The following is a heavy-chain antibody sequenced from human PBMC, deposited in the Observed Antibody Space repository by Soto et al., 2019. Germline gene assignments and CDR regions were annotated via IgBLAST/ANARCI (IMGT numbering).Heavy chain of an antibody. CDR3: ARQATLREWTQLSFYGMDG. CDR2: IDPSDSYS. V-gene: IGHV5-10-1*01. D-gene: IGHD5-18*01. Sequence: PGESLKISCKGSGYSFTTYWINWVRQLPGGGLEWMGRIDPSDSYSNYSPSFRGHVTLSADKSITTAYLQWTSLKASDTATYFCARQATLREWTQLSFYGMDGGGQGTPVTGXS. CDR1: GYSFTTYW. J-gene: IGHJ6*02.